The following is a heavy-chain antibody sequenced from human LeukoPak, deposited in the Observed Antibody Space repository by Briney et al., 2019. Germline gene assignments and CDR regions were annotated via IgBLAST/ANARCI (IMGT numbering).Heavy chain of an antibody. CDR3: ARASVAGTFYYFYYMDV. Sequence: PSETLPLTCTVSGGSISSYYWNWVRQPAGKGLEWIGRIYTSGSTYYNPSLKSRVTMSVDTSKNQFSLKLSSVTAADTAVYYCARASVAGTFYYFYYMDVWGKGTPVTVSS. J-gene: IGHJ6*03. CDR1: GGSISSYY. CDR2: IYTSGST. V-gene: IGHV4-4*07. D-gene: IGHD6-19*01.